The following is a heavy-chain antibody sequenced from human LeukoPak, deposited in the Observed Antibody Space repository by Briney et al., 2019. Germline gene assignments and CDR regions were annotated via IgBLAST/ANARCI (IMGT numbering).Heavy chain of an antibody. Sequence: ASVKVSCKASGYTFTGYYMHWVRQAPGQGLEWMGWISAYNGNTNYAQKLQGRVTMTTDTSTSTAYMELRSLRSDDSAVYYCARDNNQGWGQGTLVTVSS. CDR3: ARDNNQG. D-gene: IGHD1-14*01. V-gene: IGHV1-18*04. J-gene: IGHJ4*02. CDR2: ISAYNGNT. CDR1: GYTFTGYY.